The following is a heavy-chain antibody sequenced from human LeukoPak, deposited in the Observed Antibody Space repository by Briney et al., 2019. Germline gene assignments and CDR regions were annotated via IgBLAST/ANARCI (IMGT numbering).Heavy chain of an antibody. J-gene: IGHJ4*02. CDR3: ARLLGRAYYGSGSYMDY. Sequence: ASVKVSCKASGYTFTGYYMHWVRQAPGQGLEWMGWINPNSGGTNYAQKLQGRVTMTTDTSTSTAYMELRSLRSDDTAVYYCARLLGRAYYGSGSYMDYWGQGTLVTVSS. CDR2: INPNSGGT. D-gene: IGHD3-10*01. CDR1: GYTFTGYY. V-gene: IGHV1-2*02.